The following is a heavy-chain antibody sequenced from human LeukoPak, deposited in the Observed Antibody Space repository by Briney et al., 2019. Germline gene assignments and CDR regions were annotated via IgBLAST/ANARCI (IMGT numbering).Heavy chain of an antibody. V-gene: IGHV3-33*01. CDR2: IWYDGSNK. CDR1: GFTFSSYG. J-gene: IGHJ4*02. Sequence: PGGSLRLSCAASGFTFSSYGMHWVRQAPGKGLEWVAVIWYDGSNKYYADSVKGRFTISRDNSKNTLYLQMNSLRAEDTAVYYCARDDGYSYDGGYFDYWGQGTLVTVSS. CDR3: ARDDGYSYDGGYFDY. D-gene: IGHD5-18*01.